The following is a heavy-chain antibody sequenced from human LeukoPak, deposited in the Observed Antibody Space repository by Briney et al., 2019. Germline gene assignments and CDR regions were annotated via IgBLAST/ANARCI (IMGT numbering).Heavy chain of an antibody. V-gene: IGHV3-30-3*01. CDR1: GFTFSSYA. D-gene: IGHD3-22*01. J-gene: IGHJ4*02. CDR2: ISYDGSNK. Sequence: RPGGSLRLSCAASGFTFSSYAMHWVRQAPGKGLEWVAVISYDGSNKYYADSVKGRFTISRGNSENTLYLQMNSLRAEDTAVYYCARGDDSSGTIFDYWGQGTLVTVSS. CDR3: ARGDDSSGTIFDY.